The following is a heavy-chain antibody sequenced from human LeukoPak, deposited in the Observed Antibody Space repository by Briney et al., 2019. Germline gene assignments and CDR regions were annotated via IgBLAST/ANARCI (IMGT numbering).Heavy chain of an antibody. V-gene: IGHV1-2*02. J-gene: IGHJ5*02. CDR3: ARNLRITGTTYWFDP. CDR2: INPNSGGT. CDR1: GYTFTGYY. D-gene: IGHD1-20*01. Sequence: ASVKVSCKASGYTFTGYYMHWVRQAPGQGLEWMGWINPNSGGTNYAQKFQGRVTMTRDTSISTAYMELSRLRSDDTAVYYCARNLRITGTTYWFDPWGQGTLVTVSS.